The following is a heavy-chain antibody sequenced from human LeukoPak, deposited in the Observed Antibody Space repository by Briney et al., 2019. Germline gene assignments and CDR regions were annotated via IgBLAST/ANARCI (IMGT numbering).Heavy chain of an antibody. CDR3: ATSDDAKIAPFDH. CDR2: INTKGET. CDR1: GVSMSAYQ. V-gene: IGHV4-4*09. D-gene: IGHD2-21*01. Sequence: PSETLSLTCTVSGVSMSAYQWSWVRQSPEKGLEWIGCINTKGETSYNPSLKSRVTTSVDTSKSQFSLRLTSVTAADTAVYYCATSDDAKIAPFDHWGQGAPVTVSS. J-gene: IGHJ4*02.